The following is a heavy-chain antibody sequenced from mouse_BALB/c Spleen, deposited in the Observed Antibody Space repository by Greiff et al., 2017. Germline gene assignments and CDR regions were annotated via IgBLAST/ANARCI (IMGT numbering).Heavy chain of an antibody. Sequence: EVKLQESGPSLVKPSQTLSLTCSVTGDSITSGYWNWIRKFPGNKLEYMGYISYSGSTYYNPSLKSRISITRDTSKNQYYLQLNSVTTEDTATYYCASSPFYYGPYYYAMDYWGQGTSVTVSS. CDR1: GDSITSGY. CDR2: ISYSGST. CDR3: ASSPFYYGPYYYAMDY. V-gene: IGHV3-8*02. D-gene: IGHD1-2*01. J-gene: IGHJ4*01.